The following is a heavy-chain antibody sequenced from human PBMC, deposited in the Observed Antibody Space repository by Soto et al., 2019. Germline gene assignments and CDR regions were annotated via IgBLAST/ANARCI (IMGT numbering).Heavy chain of an antibody. CDR3: ARERVDIVATGAFEY. Sequence: QVQLQESGPGLVKPSGTLSLTCAVSGGSISSSNWWSWVRQPPGKGLEWIGEIYHSGSTNYNPSPRRRVTIGVDKSKSQFSQRLSAVTAADTAVYYCARERVDIVATGAFEYWGQGTLVTVSS. CDR1: GGSISSSNW. J-gene: IGHJ4*02. CDR2: IYHSGST. D-gene: IGHD5-12*01. V-gene: IGHV4-4*02.